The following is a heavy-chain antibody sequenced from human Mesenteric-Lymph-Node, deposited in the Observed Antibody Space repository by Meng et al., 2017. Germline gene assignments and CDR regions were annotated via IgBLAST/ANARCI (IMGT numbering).Heavy chain of an antibody. D-gene: IGHD3-22*01. J-gene: IGHJ4*02. Sequence: SVKVSCKASGGTFSSYAISWVRQAPGQGLEWMGGIIPIFGTANYAQKFQGRVTITTDESTSTAYMELSSLRSEDTAVYYCARHKYYYDSSGYVYYFDYWGQGTLVTV. CDR3: ARHKYYYDSSGYVYYFDY. CDR2: IIPIFGTA. V-gene: IGHV1-69*05. CDR1: GGTFSSYA.